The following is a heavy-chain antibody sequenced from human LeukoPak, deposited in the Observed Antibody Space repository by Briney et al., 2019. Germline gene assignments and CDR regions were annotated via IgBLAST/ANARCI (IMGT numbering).Heavy chain of an antibody. CDR2: LYSGGST. J-gene: IGHJ4*02. CDR1: GFTVSRNY. Sequence: GGSLRLSCAASGFTVSRNYMNWVRQAPGKGLEWVSVLYSGGSTYYADSVKGRFTISRDISKNTLYLQMNSLRAEDTAVYYCSRHVMGGDYWGQGTLVTVSS. V-gene: IGHV3-66*04. D-gene: IGHD1-26*01. CDR3: SRHVMGGDY.